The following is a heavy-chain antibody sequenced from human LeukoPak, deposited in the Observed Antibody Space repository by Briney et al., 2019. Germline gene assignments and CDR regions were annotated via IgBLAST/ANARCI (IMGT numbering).Heavy chain of an antibody. CDR2: INHSGST. J-gene: IGHJ6*03. CDR1: GGSFSGYY. D-gene: IGHD3-3*01. Sequence: SETLSLTCAVYGGSFSGYYWSRIRQPPGKGLEWIGEINHSGSTNYNPSLKSRVTISVDTSKNQFSLKLSSVTAADTAVYYCARQAHSPRPDFWSGYGYYYYYMDVWGKGTTVTVSS. V-gene: IGHV4-34*01. CDR3: ARQAHSPRPDFWSGYGYYYYYMDV.